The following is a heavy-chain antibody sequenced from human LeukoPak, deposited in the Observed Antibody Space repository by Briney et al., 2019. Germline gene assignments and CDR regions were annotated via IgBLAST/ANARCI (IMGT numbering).Heavy chain of an antibody. J-gene: IGHJ6*02. CDR3: VRGWRIMDV. V-gene: IGHV3-64D*06. D-gene: IGHD5-24*01. CDR1: GFTFSNYP. CDR2: VNTNGGAT. Sequence: GGSLRLSCSASGFTFSNYPMHWVRQAPGKGLEYVSVVNTNGGATYYADSVKGKSTISRDNSKNTVYLQISSLRGEDTAMYYCVRGWRIMDVWGQGTTVTVSS.